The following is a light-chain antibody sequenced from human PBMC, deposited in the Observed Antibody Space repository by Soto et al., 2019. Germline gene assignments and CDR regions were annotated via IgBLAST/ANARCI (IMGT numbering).Light chain of an antibody. CDR2: AAS. CDR3: QQLYSSPLS. J-gene: IGKJ4*01. CDR1: QGISTY. Sequence: DIQLTQSPSFLSASVGDRVTITCRASQGISTYLAWYQQSPGKAPTLLIYAASTLQSGVPSRFSGSGSGTEFTLTISSLQPEDFATYYCQQLYSSPLSFGGGIKVEIK. V-gene: IGKV1-9*01.